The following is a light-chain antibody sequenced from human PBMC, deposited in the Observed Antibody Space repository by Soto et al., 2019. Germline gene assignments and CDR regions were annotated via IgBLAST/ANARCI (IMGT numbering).Light chain of an antibody. Sequence: EIVLTQSPGTLSLSPGERATLPCRASQSVTSSYLAWYLQKPGQAPRLLIYGASSRATGIPDRFSGSGSGTDFTLTISRLEPEDFAMYYCQQYGSSSPTTFGQGTKVEIK. CDR2: GAS. CDR3: QQYGSSSPTT. CDR1: QSVTSSY. V-gene: IGKV3-20*01. J-gene: IGKJ1*01.